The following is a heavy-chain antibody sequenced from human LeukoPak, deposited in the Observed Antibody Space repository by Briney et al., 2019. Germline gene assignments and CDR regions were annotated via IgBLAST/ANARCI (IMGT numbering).Heavy chain of an antibody. V-gene: IGHV1-2*02. CDR1: GYTFTGYY. J-gene: IGHJ6*03. Sequence: GASVKVSCKASGYTFTGYYMHWVRQAPGQGFEWMGWINPNSGGTNYAQKFQGRVTMTRDTSISTAYMELSRLRSDDTAVYYCARDPAVDDYTYYYYMDVWGQGTTVTVSS. D-gene: IGHD4-11*01. CDR3: ARDPAVDDYTYYYYMDV. CDR2: INPNSGGT.